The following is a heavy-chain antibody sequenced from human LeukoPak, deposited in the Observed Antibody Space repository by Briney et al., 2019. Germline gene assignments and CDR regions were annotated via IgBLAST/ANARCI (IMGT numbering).Heavy chain of an antibody. J-gene: IGHJ6*02. CDR3: ARNPHGVRGGIPPHRHYYYYHYGMDV. Sequence: PGGSLRLSCAASGFTFSSYAMHWVRQAPGKGLEWVAVISYDGSNKYYADSVKGRFTISRDNSKNTLYLQMNSLRAEDTAVYYCARNPHGVRGGIPPHRHYYYYHYGMDVWGQGTTVTVSS. D-gene: IGHD3-10*01. CDR1: GFTFSSYA. V-gene: IGHV3-30-3*01. CDR2: ISYDGSNK.